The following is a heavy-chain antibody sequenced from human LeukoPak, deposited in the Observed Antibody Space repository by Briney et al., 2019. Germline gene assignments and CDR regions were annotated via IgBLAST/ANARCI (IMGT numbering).Heavy chain of an antibody. V-gene: IGHV4-39*07. CDR2: IYYSGST. J-gene: IGHJ3*02. CDR3: ARALQLDAFDI. D-gene: IGHD6-13*01. CDR1: GGSISSSSYY. Sequence: SETLSLTCTVSGGSISSSSYYWGWIRQPPGKGLEWIGSIYYSGSTYYNPSLKSRVTISVDTSKNQFSLKLSSVTAADTAVYYCARALQLDAFDIWGQGTMVTVSS.